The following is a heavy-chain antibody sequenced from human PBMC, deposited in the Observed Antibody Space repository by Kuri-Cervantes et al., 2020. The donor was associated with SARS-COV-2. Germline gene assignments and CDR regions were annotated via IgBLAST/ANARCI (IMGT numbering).Heavy chain of an antibody. Sequence: ASVKVSCKVSGYTLTELSMHWVRQAPGKGLEWMGGFDPEDGETIYAKKFQGRVTMTEDTSTDTAYMGLSSLRSEDKAVYYCATSIYVWGSYRLAGFPAYWGQGTLVTVSS. CDR2: FDPEDGET. CDR1: GYTLTELS. V-gene: IGHV1-24*01. J-gene: IGHJ4*02. CDR3: ATSIYVWGSYRLAGFPAY. D-gene: IGHD3-16*02.